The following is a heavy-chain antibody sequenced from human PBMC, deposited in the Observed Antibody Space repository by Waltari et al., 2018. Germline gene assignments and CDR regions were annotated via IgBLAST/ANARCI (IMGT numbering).Heavy chain of an antibody. CDR3: VRGGSHYNYHGMDI. CDR2: ISGSGGVT. CDR1: SCPSVAST. V-gene: IGHV3-11*01. Sequence: QRLELGEGWARLGGPWRPTWAASSCPSVASTLGWIRRAPGKGLEWIAYISGSGGVTHYADSVKGRYIVSRDNAESFLFLQMNSLRVEDRAVYYCVRGGSHYNYHGMDIWGQGTTVNVSS. J-gene: IGHJ6*02. D-gene: IGHD1-1*01.